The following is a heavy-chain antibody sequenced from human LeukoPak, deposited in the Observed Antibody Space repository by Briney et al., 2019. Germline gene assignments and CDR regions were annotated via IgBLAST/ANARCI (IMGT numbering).Heavy chain of an antibody. D-gene: IGHD2-2*01. J-gene: IGHJ5*02. CDR2: TYYRSTWYN. CDR3: ARRLTQYDCFDP. Sequence: SQTLSLTCAISGDSISGTTVAWNWVRLPPSRGLEWLGRTYYRSTWYNDYAVSVRGRITVNPDTSKNQFSLHLNSVTPEDTAVYYCARRLTQYDCFDPWGQGILVTVSS. V-gene: IGHV6-1*01. CDR1: GDSISGTTVA.